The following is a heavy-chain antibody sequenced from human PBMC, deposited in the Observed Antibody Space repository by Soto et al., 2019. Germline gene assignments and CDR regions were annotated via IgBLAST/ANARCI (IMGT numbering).Heavy chain of an antibody. J-gene: IGHJ4*02. V-gene: IGHV1-18*01. CDR2: ISAYNGNT. D-gene: IGHD3-16*01. CDR1: GYTFTNFG. CDR3: ARGGTPTDS. Sequence: QVQLVQAGAEVKKPGASVKVSCKASGYTFTNFGISWVRQAPGQGLEWMGWISAYNGNTNYAQKFQGRVTMTTDTPTTTAYMEVRSLRFDATPVYYCARGGTPTDSWGQATLVTVSS.